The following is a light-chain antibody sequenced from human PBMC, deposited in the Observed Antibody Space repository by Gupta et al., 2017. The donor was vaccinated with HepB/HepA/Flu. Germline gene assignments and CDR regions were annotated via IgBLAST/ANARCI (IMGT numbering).Light chain of an antibody. CDR2: KAS. Sequence: DIQMTQSPSTLSASVGDRITITCRASRRINTWLAWYQQRPGKAPKLLISKASILEIGVPSRFSSSGSGTEFTLTINSLQPDDFATYFCQQYNDYSSFGQGTKVEIK. V-gene: IGKV1-5*03. CDR3: QQYNDYSS. J-gene: IGKJ1*01. CDR1: RRINTW.